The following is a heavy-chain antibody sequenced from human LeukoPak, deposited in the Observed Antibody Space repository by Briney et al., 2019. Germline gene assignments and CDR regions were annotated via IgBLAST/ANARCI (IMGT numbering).Heavy chain of an antibody. CDR1: GFTFSSYA. Sequence: GGSLRLSCAASGFTFSSYAMIWVRQAPGKGLEWVSAISGSGGSTYYADSVKGRFTISRDNSKNTLYLQMNSLRAEDTAVYYCAKDPVDTVDYYFDYWGQGTLVTVCS. J-gene: IGHJ4*02. CDR3: AKDPVDTVDYYFDY. V-gene: IGHV3-23*01. D-gene: IGHD5-18*01. CDR2: ISGSGGST.